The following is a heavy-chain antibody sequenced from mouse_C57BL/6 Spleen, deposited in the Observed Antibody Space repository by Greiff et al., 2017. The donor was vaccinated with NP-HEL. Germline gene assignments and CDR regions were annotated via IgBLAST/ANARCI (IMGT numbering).Heavy chain of an antibody. CDR2: ISSGGSYT. Sequence: EVQRVESGGDLVKPGGSLKLSCAASGFTFSSYGMSWVRQTPDKRLEWVATISSGGSYTYYPDSVKGRFTISRDNANTTLYLQMSSLKSEDTAMYYCTRPMEYYFDYWGQGTTLTVSS. CDR1: GFTFSSYG. V-gene: IGHV5-6*01. CDR3: TRPMEYYFDY. J-gene: IGHJ2*01. D-gene: IGHD6-5*01.